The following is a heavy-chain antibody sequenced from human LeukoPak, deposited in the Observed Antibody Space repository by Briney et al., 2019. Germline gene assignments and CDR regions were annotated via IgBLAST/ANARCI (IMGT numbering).Heavy chain of an antibody. CDR1: GFTFSSYS. CDR3: ARGTPYVRRWLQLVAFDI. V-gene: IGHV3-48*01. J-gene: IGHJ3*02. D-gene: IGHD5-24*01. CDR2: ISSSSSTI. Sequence: SGGSLRLSCAASGFTFSSYSMNWVRQAPGKGLEWVSYISSSSSTIYYADSVKGRFTISRDNAKNSLYLQMNSLRAEDTAVYYCARGTPYVRRWLQLVAFDIWGQGTMVTVSS.